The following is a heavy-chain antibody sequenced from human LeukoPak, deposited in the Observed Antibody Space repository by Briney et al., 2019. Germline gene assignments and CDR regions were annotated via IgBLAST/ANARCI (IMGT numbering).Heavy chain of an antibody. V-gene: IGHV1-8*01. Sequence: GGSVKVSCKASGYTFTSYDINWGRQATGQGGEWMGWMNPNSGNTGYAQKFQGRVTMTRNTSISTAYMELSSLRSEDTAVYYCARGGLQSFDYWGQGTLVTVSS. D-gene: IGHD4-11*01. CDR2: MNPNSGNT. CDR3: ARGGLQSFDY. J-gene: IGHJ4*02. CDR1: GYTFTSYD.